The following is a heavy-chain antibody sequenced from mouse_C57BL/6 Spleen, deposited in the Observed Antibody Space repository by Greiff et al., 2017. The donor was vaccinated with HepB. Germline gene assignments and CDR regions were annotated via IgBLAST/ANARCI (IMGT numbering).Heavy chain of an antibody. D-gene: IGHD1-1*01. CDR3: ARRKVNYYGSSLDY. J-gene: IGHJ2*01. V-gene: IGHV1-55*01. CDR1: GYTFTSYW. CDR2: IYPGSGST. Sequence: VQLQQPGAELVKPGASVKMSCKASGYTFTSYWITWVKQRPGQGLEWIGDIYPGSGSTNYNEKFKSKATLTVDTSSSTAYMQLSSLTSEDSAVYYCARRKVNYYGSSLDYWGQGTTLTVSS.